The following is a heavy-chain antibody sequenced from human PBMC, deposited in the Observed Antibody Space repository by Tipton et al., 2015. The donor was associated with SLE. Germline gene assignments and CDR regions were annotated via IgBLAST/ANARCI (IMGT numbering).Heavy chain of an antibody. V-gene: IGHV4-34*09. CDR3: ARVVYANYYYYGMDV. J-gene: IGHJ6*02. Sequence: LRLSCAVYGGSFSGYYWSWIRQPPGKGLEWIGYIYYSGSTYYNPSLKSRVTISVDTSKNQFSLQLNSVTPEDTAVYYCARVVYANYYYYGMDVWGQGTTVTVSS. CDR1: GGSFSGYY. D-gene: IGHD2-8*01. CDR2: IYYSGST.